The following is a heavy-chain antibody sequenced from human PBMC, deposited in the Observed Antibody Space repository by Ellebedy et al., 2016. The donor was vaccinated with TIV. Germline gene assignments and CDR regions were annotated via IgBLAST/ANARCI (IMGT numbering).Heavy chain of an antibody. CDR2: ISAYNGNT. V-gene: IGHV1-18*04. Sequence: AASVKVSCKASGYTFTGYYMHWVRQAPGQGLEWMGWISAYNGNTNYAQKLQGRVTMTTDTSTSTAYMELRSLRSDDTAVYYCAREERNYYDSSGYYYYGYWGQGTLVTVSS. CDR3: AREERNYYDSSGYYYYGY. J-gene: IGHJ4*02. D-gene: IGHD3-22*01. CDR1: GYTFTGYY.